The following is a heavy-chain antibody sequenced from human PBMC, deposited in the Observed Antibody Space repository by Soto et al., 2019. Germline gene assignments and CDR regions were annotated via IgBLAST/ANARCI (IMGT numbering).Heavy chain of an antibody. D-gene: IGHD5-12*01. CDR1: GFTFSSYA. J-gene: IGHJ3*02. CDR2: ISGSGGST. CDR3: AKDPMATDAFDI. V-gene: IGHV3-23*01. Sequence: GGSLRLSCAASGFTFSSYAMSWVRQAPGKGLEWVSAISGSGGSTYYADSVKGRFTISRDNSKNTLYLQMNSLRAEDTAVYYFAKDPMATDAFDIWGQGTMVTVSS.